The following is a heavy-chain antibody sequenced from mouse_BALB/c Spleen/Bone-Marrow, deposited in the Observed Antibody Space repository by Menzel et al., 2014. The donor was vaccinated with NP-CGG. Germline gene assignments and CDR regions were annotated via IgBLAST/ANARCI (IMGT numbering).Heavy chain of an antibody. CDR3: ARAASLDY. V-gene: IGHV1-77*01. CDR1: GYTFTDYY. J-gene: IGHJ4*01. Sequence: VQLQQSGAELARPGASVKLSCKASGYTFTDYYVSWVKQRTGQGLEWIGEIYPGSGNTYYNEKFKGKATLTADRSSSTGYMQLSSLTSEDSAVYFCARAASLDYWGQGTSVTVSS. CDR2: IYPGSGNT.